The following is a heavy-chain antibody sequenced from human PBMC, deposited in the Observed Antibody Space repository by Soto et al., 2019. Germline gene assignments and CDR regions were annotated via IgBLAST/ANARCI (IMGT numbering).Heavy chain of an antibody. V-gene: IGHV3-7*01. CDR1: GFTFSSYW. Sequence: GGSLRLSCAASGFTFSSYWMSWVRQAPGKGLEWVANIKQDGSEKYYVDSVKGRFTISRDNAKNSLYLQMNSLRAEDTAVYYCAKSDDILTGSFDYWGQGTLVTVSS. CDR3: AKSDDILTGSFDY. J-gene: IGHJ4*02. CDR2: IKQDGSEK. D-gene: IGHD3-9*01.